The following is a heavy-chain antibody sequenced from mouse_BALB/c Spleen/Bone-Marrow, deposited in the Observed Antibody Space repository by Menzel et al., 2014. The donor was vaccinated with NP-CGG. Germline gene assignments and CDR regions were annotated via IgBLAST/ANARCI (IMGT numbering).Heavy chain of an antibody. CDR2: INPSTGYT. CDR3: ARQITTVDYAMDY. Sequence: QVQLQQSGAELARPGASVKMSCKASGYTFTSYAMHWVKQRPGQGLEWIGYINPSTGYTEYNQKFKDKATLTADKSSSTAYMQLSSLTSEDSAVYYCARQITTVDYAMDYWGQGTSVTVSS. J-gene: IGHJ4*01. V-gene: IGHV1-4*01. D-gene: IGHD1-1*01. CDR1: GYTFTSYA.